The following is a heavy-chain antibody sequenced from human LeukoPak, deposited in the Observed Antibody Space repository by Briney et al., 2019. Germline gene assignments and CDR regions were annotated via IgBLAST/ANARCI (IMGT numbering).Heavy chain of an antibody. CDR2: IKQDGSEI. V-gene: IGHV3-7*05. J-gene: IGHJ4*02. CDR1: GFTFSSYT. Sequence: GGSLRLSCAASGFTFSSYTMHWVRQAPGKGLEWVANIKQDGSEIYYVDSVRGRFSISRDNAKNSLYLQMNSLRADDTAVYYCAGGSGFLFNNWGQGTLVAVSS. CDR3: AGGSGFLFNN. D-gene: IGHD5-12*01.